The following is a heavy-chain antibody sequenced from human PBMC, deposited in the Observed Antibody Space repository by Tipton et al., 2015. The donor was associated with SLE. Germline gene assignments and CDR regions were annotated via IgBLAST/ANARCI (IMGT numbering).Heavy chain of an antibody. J-gene: IGHJ4*02. D-gene: IGHD6-13*01. V-gene: IGHV4-34*01. Sequence: TLSLTCAVYGGSFRGYYWSWIRQPPGKGLAWIGEINHSGSNNYNPSLKSRVTISLETSKNQFSLKLSSVTAADTAVYYCARRPQWQLVRGRYYFDYWGQGTLVTVSS. CDR3: ARRPQWQLVRGRYYFDY. CDR2: INHSGSN. CDR1: GGSFRGYY.